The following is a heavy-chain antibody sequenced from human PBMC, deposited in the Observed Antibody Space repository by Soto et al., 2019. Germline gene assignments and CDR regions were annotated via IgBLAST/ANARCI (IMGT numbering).Heavy chain of an antibody. CDR1: GGTFSSYA. D-gene: IGHD3-3*01. J-gene: IGHJ5*02. CDR3: ARDRTNYDFETHRSVGFDP. V-gene: IGHV1-69*13. CDR2: IIPIFGTA. Sequence: ASVKVSCKASGGTFSSYAISWVRQAPGQGLEWMGGIIPIFGTANYAQKFQGRVTITADESTSTAYMELSSLRSEDTAVYYCARDRTNYDFETHRSVGFDPWGQGTLVTVSS.